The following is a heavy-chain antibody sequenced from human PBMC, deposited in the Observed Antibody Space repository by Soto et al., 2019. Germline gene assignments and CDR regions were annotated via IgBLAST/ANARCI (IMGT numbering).Heavy chain of an antibody. CDR2: IYPGDSDT. J-gene: IGHJ6*02. D-gene: IGHD2-2*01. V-gene: IGHV5-51*01. CDR1: GYSFTGYW. CDR3: ARHKARLGYCSSTSCPYYYYGMDV. Sequence: PGESLKISCKGSGYSFTGYWIGWVRQMPGKGLEWMGIIYPGDSDTRYSPSFQGQVTISADKSISTAYLQWSSLKASDTAMYYCARHKARLGYCSSTSCPYYYYGMDVWGQGTTVTVSS.